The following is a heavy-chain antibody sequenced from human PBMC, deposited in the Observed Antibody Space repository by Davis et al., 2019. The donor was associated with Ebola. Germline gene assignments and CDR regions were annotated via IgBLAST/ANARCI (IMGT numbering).Heavy chain of an antibody. Sequence: SETLSLTCAVYGGSFSGYYWSWIRQPPGKGLEWIGEINHRGSTNYNPSLKSRVTISVDTSKNQLSLKLSSVTAADTAVYYCARGMGSYGPPGYWGQGTLVTVSS. V-gene: IGHV4-34*01. CDR1: GGSFSGYY. J-gene: IGHJ4*02. CDR3: ARGMGSYGPPGY. D-gene: IGHD3-16*01. CDR2: INHRGST.